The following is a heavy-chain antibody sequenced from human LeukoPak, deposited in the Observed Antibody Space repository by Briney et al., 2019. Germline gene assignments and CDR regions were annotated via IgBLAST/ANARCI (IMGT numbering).Heavy chain of an antibody. CDR2: ITSNGGST. CDR1: GFTFSNYP. J-gene: IGHJ3*02. Sequence: GGSLRLSCAASGFTFSNYPMHWVRQAPGKGLEFVSAITSNGGSTFYANSVKGRFTISRDNSKNTLSLQMGSLRAEDMAVYYCARVLWASPLPDAFDIWGQGTMVTVSS. V-gene: IGHV3-64*01. CDR3: ARVLWASPLPDAFDI. D-gene: IGHD3-16*01.